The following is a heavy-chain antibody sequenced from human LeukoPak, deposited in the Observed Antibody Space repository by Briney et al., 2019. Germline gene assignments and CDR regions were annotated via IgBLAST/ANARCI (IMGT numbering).Heavy chain of an antibody. CDR3: ASGYSTSWYEDDTDDYYYYYMDV. V-gene: IGHV1-46*01. CDR2: INPSSGST. Sequence: GASVKVSCKASGCTFTSYSMHWVRQAPGQGPEWMGIINPSSGSTSYAQKFQGRVTMTRDTSTSTVYMELSSLRSEDTAVYYCASGYSTSWYEDDTDDYYYYYMDVWGKGTTVTVSS. J-gene: IGHJ6*03. CDR1: GCTFTSYS. D-gene: IGHD6-13*01.